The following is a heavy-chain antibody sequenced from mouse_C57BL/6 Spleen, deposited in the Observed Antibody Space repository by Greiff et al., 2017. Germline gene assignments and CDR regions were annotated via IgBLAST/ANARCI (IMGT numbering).Heavy chain of an antibody. Sequence: QVHVKQSGAELARPGASVKLSCKASGYTFTSYGISWVKQRTGQGLEWIGEIYPRSGNTYYNEKFKGKATLTADKSSSTAYMELRSLTSEDSAVYFCASYYGYDDGAWFAYWGQGTLVTVSA. CDR1: GYTFTSYG. CDR3: ASYYGYDDGAWFAY. CDR2: IYPRSGNT. J-gene: IGHJ3*01. V-gene: IGHV1-81*01. D-gene: IGHD2-2*01.